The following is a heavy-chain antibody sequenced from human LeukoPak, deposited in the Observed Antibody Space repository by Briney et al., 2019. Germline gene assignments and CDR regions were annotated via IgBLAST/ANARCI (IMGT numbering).Heavy chain of an antibody. Sequence: SVKVSCKASGGTFSSYAISWVRQAPGQGLEWMGGIIPIFGTANYAQKFQGRVTITADESTSTAYMELSSLRSEDTAVYYCASLNYYDSSGYFDYWGQGTLVTVSS. CDR3: ASLNYYDSSGYFDY. V-gene: IGHV1-69*13. J-gene: IGHJ4*02. CDR1: GGTFSSYA. D-gene: IGHD3-22*01. CDR2: IIPIFGTA.